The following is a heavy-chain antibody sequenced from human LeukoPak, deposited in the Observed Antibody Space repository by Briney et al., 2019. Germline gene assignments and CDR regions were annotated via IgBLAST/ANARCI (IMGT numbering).Heavy chain of an antibody. Sequence: SETLSLTCTVSGGSISSGDYYWSWIRRPPGKGLAWIGYIYYSGSTYYNPSLKSRVTISVDTSKNQFSLKLSSVTAADTAVYYCARDPAPGRYYFDYWGQGTLVTVSS. J-gene: IGHJ4*02. CDR1: GGSISSGDYY. CDR2: IYYSGST. CDR3: ARDPAPGRYYFDY. V-gene: IGHV4-30-4*08. D-gene: IGHD3-10*01.